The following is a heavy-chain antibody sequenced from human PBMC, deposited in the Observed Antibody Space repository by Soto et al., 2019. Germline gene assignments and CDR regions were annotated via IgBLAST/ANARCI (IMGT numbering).Heavy chain of an antibody. J-gene: IGHJ4*02. V-gene: IGHV4-31*03. CDR3: ARGYCSGCSCPEPTQTDFDY. CDR2: IYYSGST. CDR1: GGSISSGGYY. D-gene: IGHD2-15*01. Sequence: QVQLQESGPGLVKPSQTLSLTCTVSGGSISSGGYYWSWIRQHPGKGLEWIGYIYYSGSTYYNPSLKSRVTISVDTSKNQFSLKLSSVTAADTAVYYCARGYCSGCSCPEPTQTDFDYWGQGTLVTVSS.